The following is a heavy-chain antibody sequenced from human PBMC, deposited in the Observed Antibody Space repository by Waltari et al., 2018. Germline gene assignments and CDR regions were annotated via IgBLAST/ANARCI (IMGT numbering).Heavy chain of an antibody. CDR1: RFTFSGWG. D-gene: IGHD3-3*02. CDR2: IRYDGSDK. Sequence: QVQVMESGGGVLQRGGSVTTPCPPSRFTFSGWGMPWVRQAPGKGLEWVTFIRYDGSDKYYADFVKGRFSISRDNSKNTVSLQMNSLRPEDTAVYYCVSEGVAIPVHMSIFDYWGQGALVAVSS. J-gene: IGHJ4*02. CDR3: VSEGVAIPVHMSIFDY. V-gene: IGHV3-30*02.